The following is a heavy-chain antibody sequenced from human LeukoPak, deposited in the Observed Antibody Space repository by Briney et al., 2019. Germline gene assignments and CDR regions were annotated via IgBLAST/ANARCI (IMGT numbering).Heavy chain of an antibody. V-gene: IGHV3-23*01. Sequence: PGGSLRLSCAASGFTFSNYAMSWVRQAPGKGLEWVSAISDSGGATNCADSVKGRFTISRDNSKNTLYLQMNSLRAEDTAVYYCAKRSCGGGSCNFDYWGQGTLVIVSS. CDR1: GFTFSNYA. CDR2: ISDSGGAT. J-gene: IGHJ4*02. D-gene: IGHD2-15*01. CDR3: AKRSCGGGSCNFDY.